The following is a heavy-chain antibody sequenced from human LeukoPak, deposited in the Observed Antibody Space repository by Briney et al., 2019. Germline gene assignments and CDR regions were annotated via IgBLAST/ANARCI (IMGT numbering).Heavy chain of an antibody. CDR1: GFTFDDYG. CDR3: ARDLVVAGTGFGY. J-gene: IGHJ4*02. CDR2: INWKGGST. Sequence: GGSLRLSCAASGFTFDDYGMSWVRRAPGKGLEWVSGINWKGGSTGYADSVKGRSTISRDNAKKSLYLQMNSLRAEDTALYYCARDLVVAGTGFGYWGQGTLVTVSS. V-gene: IGHV3-20*04. D-gene: IGHD6-19*01.